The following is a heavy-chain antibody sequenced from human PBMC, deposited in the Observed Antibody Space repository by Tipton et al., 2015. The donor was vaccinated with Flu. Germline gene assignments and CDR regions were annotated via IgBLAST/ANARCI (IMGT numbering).Heavy chain of an antibody. V-gene: IGHV3-74*01. CDR1: EFIFSNYY. D-gene: IGHD2-15*01. J-gene: IGHJ4*02. CDR3: ARRCSGGGCSLDY. CDR2: INSDGSNT. Sequence: SLRLSCTASEFIFSNYYIHWVRQAPGEGLVWVSRINSDGSNTAYADSVKGRFTISRDNAKNTVYLQMNSLRGEDTAVYYCARRCSGGGCSLDYWGQGTLVPVSS.